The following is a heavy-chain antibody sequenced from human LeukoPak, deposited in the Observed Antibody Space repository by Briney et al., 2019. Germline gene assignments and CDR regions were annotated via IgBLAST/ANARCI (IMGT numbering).Heavy chain of an antibody. D-gene: IGHD3-3*02. CDR3: AASESIFGVNY. Sequence: ASVKVSCKASGYTFTDYYMHWVRQAPGQGLEWMGWINPNSGGTNYAQKFQGRVTMTRDTSISTAYMELSRLRSNDTAVYYCAASESIFGVNYWGQGTLVTVSS. CDR1: GYTFTDYY. V-gene: IGHV1-2*02. CDR2: INPNSGGT. J-gene: IGHJ4*02.